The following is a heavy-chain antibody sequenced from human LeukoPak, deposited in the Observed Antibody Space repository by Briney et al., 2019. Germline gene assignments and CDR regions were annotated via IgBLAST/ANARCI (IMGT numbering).Heavy chain of an antibody. CDR1: GFTFSSAW. D-gene: IGHD3-16*01. CDR2: IKTDTDGGAT. V-gene: IGHV3-15*01. J-gene: IGHJ4*02. Sequence: KPGGSLRLSCAASGFTFSSAWMSWVRQAPGKGLEWIGRIKTDTDGGATDYAAHVKGRFTISRDDSKNTLFLDMNSLKTEDTAMYYCTTGLGAATTVGVDDYWGQGTLVTVAS. CDR3: TTGLGAATTVGVDDY.